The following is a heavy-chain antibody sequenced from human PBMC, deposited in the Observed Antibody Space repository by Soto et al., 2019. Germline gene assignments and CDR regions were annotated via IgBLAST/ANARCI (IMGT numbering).Heavy chain of an antibody. CDR2: INDSGNI. J-gene: IGHJ6*03. D-gene: IGHD3-10*01. CDR1: GGSFSGYQ. Sequence: QVQLQQWGAGLLKPSETLSLTCAVYGGSFSGYQWSWIRQTPGKGLEWIGEINDSGNINYNPSLKSRVTIMIDTPKTQISLKLNSVTAADTAVYYCARGLILWFGELSRRGGYYYYMDVWGKGTTVTVSS. V-gene: IGHV4-34*01. CDR3: ARGLILWFGELSRRGGYYYYMDV.